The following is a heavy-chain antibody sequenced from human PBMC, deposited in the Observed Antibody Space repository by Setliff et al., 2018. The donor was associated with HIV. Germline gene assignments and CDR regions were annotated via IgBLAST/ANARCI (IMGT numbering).Heavy chain of an antibody. CDR2: VTHSGRT. CDR1: GYSISSGYY. Sequence: SETLSLTCAVSGYSISSGYYWSWIRQPPWRGLEWMGEVTHSGRTNYKPSLESRVTTSVDTPKNQFPLRPSSVTAADTAVYYCARVSFRSWYSIPQYYYYSMDVWGNGTTVTVSS. J-gene: IGHJ6*03. D-gene: IGHD6-13*01. CDR3: ARVSFRSWYSIPQYYYYSMDV. V-gene: IGHV4-34*01.